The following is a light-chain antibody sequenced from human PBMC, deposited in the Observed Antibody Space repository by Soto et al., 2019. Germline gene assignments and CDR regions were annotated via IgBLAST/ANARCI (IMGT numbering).Light chain of an antibody. J-gene: IGKJ1*01. Sequence: DIQMNQSPSSLSASVGDRVTITCRASQSILSWLAWYQQKPGKPPKLLIYKASSLESGVPSRFSGSGSGTEFTLTISSLQPDDSATYYCQQYDSFSWTFGQGTKVE. V-gene: IGKV1-5*03. CDR1: QSILSW. CDR2: KAS. CDR3: QQYDSFSWT.